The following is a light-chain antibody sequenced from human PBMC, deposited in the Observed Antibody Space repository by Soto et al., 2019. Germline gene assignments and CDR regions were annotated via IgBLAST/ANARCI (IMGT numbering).Light chain of an antibody. CDR3: QQYNNWPPVT. CDR1: QSIRNF. CDR2: DAS. V-gene: IGKV3-11*01. J-gene: IGKJ1*01. Sequence: EIVLSQSPGTLSLSPGERATLSCRASQSIRNFLAWYQQKPGQAPRLLIYDASNRASGIPPRFSGSGSGTDFTLAISGLEPEDLAVYYCQQYNNWPPVTFGQGTKVDIK.